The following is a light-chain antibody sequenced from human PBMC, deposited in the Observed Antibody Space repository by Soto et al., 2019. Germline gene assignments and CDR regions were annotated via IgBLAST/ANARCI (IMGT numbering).Light chain of an antibody. V-gene: IGLV1-47*01. Sequence: QSVLTQPPSASGTPGQRVTISCSGSSSNIGSRYVLWYQQLPGTAPKLLIYKNNQRPSGVPDRFSGSESGTSASLAISGLRSEDEVDYYCAAWDDSLSGDVVGTGTKLTVL. CDR3: AAWDDSLSGDV. J-gene: IGLJ1*01. CDR2: KNN. CDR1: SSNIGSRY.